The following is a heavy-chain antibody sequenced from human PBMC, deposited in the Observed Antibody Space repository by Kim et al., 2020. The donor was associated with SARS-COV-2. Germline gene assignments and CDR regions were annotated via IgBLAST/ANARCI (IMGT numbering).Heavy chain of an antibody. CDR3: ARDLYDSSGYYYYYYGMDV. V-gene: IGHV3-66*01. D-gene: IGHD3-22*01. Sequence: KGTFTISRDKSKNTLYLQMNSLRAEDTAVYYCARDLYDSSGYYYYYYGMDVWGQGTTVTVSS. J-gene: IGHJ6*02.